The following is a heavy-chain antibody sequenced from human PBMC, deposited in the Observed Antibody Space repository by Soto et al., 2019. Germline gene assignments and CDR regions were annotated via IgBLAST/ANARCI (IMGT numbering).Heavy chain of an antibody. Sequence: QVQLQESGPGLVKPSETLFLTCTVSGGSISSYYWSWIRQPPGKGLEWIGYIYYSGSTNYNPSLKSRVTISVDTSKNQFSLKLSSVTAADTAVYYCARDLVGCSGGSCYQNWFDPWGQGTLVTVSS. J-gene: IGHJ5*02. CDR1: GGSISSYY. CDR3: ARDLVGCSGGSCYQNWFDP. V-gene: IGHV4-59*01. D-gene: IGHD2-15*01. CDR2: IYYSGST.